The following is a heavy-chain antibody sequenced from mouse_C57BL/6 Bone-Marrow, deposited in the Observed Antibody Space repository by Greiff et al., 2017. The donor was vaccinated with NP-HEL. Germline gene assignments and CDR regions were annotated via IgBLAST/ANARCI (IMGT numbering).Heavy chain of an antibody. J-gene: IGHJ2*01. CDR2: IRSKSNNYAT. CDR3: VRHGDGPDY. V-gene: IGHV10-1*01. D-gene: IGHD2-3*01. CDR1: GFSFNTYA. Sequence: EVKVEESGGGLVQPKGSLKLSCAASGFSFNTYAMNWVRPAPGKGLEWVARIRSKSNNYATYYADSVKDRFTISRDDSESMLYLQMNNLKTEDTAMYYCVRHGDGPDYWGQGTTLTVSS.